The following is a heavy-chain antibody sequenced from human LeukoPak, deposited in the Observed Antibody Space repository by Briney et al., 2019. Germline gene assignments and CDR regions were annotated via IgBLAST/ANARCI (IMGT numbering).Heavy chain of an antibody. D-gene: IGHD6-13*01. V-gene: IGHV3-48*02. CDR1: GFTFSSYS. CDR2: ISTGSSTI. Sequence: GGSLRLSCAASGFTFSSYSMNWVRRAPGKGLEWVSHISTGSSTIYYADSVKGRFTISRDNAKNSVYLQMNSLTDEDTGVYYCARGGGSGRYGLPFDSWSQGTLVTVSS. J-gene: IGHJ4*02. CDR3: ARGGGSGRYGLPFDS.